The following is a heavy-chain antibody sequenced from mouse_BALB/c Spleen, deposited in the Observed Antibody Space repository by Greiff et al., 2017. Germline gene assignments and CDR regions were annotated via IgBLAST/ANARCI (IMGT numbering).Heavy chain of an antibody. J-gene: IGHJ1*01. Sequence: DVQLQESGPGLVKPSQSLSLTCTVTGYSITSDYAWNWIRQFPGNQLEWMGYISYSGSTSYNPSLKSRISITRDTSKNQFFLQLNSVTTEDTATYYCAREGYYYGSSYWYFDVWGAGTTVTVSS. D-gene: IGHD1-1*01. CDR2: ISYSGST. V-gene: IGHV3-2*02. CDR1: GYSITSDYA. CDR3: AREGYYYGSSYWYFDV.